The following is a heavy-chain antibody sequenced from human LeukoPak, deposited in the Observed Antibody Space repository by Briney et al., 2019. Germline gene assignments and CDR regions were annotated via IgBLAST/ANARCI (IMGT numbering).Heavy chain of an antibody. J-gene: IGHJ2*01. CDR1: GFTFSSYD. CDR2: SGGDGGST. Sequence: GGSLRLSCAASGFTFSSYDMSWVRQAPGKGLEWVSASGGDGGSTYADSVKGRFTISRDNSKNTLYLQMNSLRAEDTATYYCAKALNYWYFDLWGRGNLVTVFS. CDR3: AKALNYWYFDL. V-gene: IGHV3-23*01.